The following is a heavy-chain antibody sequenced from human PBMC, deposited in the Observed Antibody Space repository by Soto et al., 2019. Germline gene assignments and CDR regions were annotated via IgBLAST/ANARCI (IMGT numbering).Heavy chain of an antibody. D-gene: IGHD3-10*01. CDR1: RFTFSSSA. J-gene: IGHJ4*02. V-gene: IGHV3-23*01. CDR3: TKDRHYPRDYFHY. CDR2: VSANGQGI. Sequence: GGSLRLSCAASRFTFSSSAISWVRQSPGKGLEWVSAVSANGQGIYYADSVRGRFTISRDNSKNTVFLHMDSLSAEDTAVYYCTKDRHYPRDYFHYWGQGTLVTVSS.